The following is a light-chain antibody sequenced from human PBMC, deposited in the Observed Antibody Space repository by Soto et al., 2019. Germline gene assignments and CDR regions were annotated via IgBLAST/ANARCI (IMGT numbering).Light chain of an antibody. V-gene: IGKV1-8*01. CDR3: QQYYSYPIT. Sequence: IQMTQSPSCVSASGGDRLTITCRASRDISNSLAWYQQTPGKAPKLLIYAASTLQSGVPSRFSGSGSGTDFTLTISCLQSEDFATYYCQQYYSYPITFGQGTRLEIK. CDR2: AAS. J-gene: IGKJ5*01. CDR1: RDISNS.